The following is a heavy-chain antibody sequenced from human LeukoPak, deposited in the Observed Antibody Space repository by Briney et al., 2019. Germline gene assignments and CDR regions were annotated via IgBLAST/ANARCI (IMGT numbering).Heavy chain of an antibody. CDR2: ISGSGGGA. CDR3: AKVMDFWSLYYGGDFDY. V-gene: IGHV3-23*01. J-gene: IGHJ4*02. CDR1: GFTFSTYA. D-gene: IGHD3-3*01. Sequence: GGSLRLSCAASGFTFSTYAMSWVRQAPGKGLKWVSSISGSGGGAYYADSVKGRFTISRDNSKNTLFLQINSLRAEDTAVYYCAKVMDFWSLYYGGDFDYWGQGTLVTVSS.